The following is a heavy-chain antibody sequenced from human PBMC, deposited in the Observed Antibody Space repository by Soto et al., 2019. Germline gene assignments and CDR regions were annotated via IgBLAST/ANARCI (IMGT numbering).Heavy chain of an antibody. V-gene: IGHV4-4*02. CDR1: SASIISEQR. J-gene: IGHJ4*02. D-gene: IGHD6-19*01. CDR3: ARSFGWYAIDQ. CDR2: IHHSGST. Sequence: QMQLQESGPGLVKPSETLSLTCAVSSASIISEQRWSWVRQPTGKGLEWIGEIHHSGSTNNSPSLRSRVTMSVDKSKNQFSLNLNSVTAADTAVYYCARSFGWYAIDQWGQGTLVIVSS.